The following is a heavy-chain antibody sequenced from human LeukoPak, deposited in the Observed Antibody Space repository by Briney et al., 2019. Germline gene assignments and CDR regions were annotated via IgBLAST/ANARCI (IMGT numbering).Heavy chain of an antibody. CDR1: GGSFSGYY. Sequence: PSETLSLTCAVYGGSFSGYYWSWIRQPPGEGLEWIGEINHSGSTNYNPSLKSRVTISVDTSKNQFSLKLSSVTAADTAVYYCARGYGPKIDYWGQGTLVTVSS. CDR2: INHSGST. D-gene: IGHD3-10*01. J-gene: IGHJ4*02. V-gene: IGHV4-34*01. CDR3: ARGYGPKIDY.